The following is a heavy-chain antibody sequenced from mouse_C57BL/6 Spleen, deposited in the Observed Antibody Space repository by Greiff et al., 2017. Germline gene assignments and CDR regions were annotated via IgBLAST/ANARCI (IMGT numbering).Heavy chain of an antibody. J-gene: IGHJ2*01. CDR2: INPNNGGT. V-gene: IGHV1-18*01. D-gene: IGHD2-3*01. CDR3: ARIYDGDFYFDY. CDR1: GYTFTDYN. Sequence: EVQLQQSGPELVKPGASVKIPCKASGYTFTDYNMDWVKQSHGKSLEWIGDINPNNGGTIYNQKFKGKATLTVDKSSSTAYMELRSLTSEDTAVYYCARIYDGDFYFDYWGQGTTLTVSS.